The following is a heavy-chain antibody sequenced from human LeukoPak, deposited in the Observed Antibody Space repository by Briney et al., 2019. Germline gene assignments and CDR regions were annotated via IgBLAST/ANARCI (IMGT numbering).Heavy chain of an antibody. Sequence: GASVKVSSKASGYTFTGYYMHWVRQAPGQGLEWMGWINPNSGGTNFAQKFQGRVTMTRDTSISTAYMELSRLRSDDTAVYYCARDDPYSSPGLWWGQGTLVTVSS. V-gene: IGHV1-2*02. J-gene: IGHJ4*02. D-gene: IGHD4-11*01. CDR2: INPNSGGT. CDR3: ARDDPYSSPGLW. CDR1: GYTFTGYY.